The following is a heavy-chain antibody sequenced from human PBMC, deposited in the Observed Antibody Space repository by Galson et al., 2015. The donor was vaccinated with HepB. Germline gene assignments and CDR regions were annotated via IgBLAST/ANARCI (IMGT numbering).Heavy chain of an antibody. J-gene: IGHJ4*02. CDR2: ISGSGGST. V-gene: IGHV3-23*01. Sequence: SLRLSCAASGFTFSSYAMSWVRQAPGKGLGWVSAISGSGGSTYYADSVKGRFTISRDNSKNTLYLQMNSLRAEDTAVYYCAKDSRITIFASLGGYWGQGTLVTVSS. CDR3: AKDSRITIFASLGGY. CDR1: GFTFSSYA. D-gene: IGHD3-3*01.